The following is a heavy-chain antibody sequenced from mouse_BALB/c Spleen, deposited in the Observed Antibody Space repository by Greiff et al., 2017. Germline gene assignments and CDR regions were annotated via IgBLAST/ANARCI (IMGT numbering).Heavy chain of an antibody. CDR3: ASLITTATEGFAY. CDR1: GYTFTSYT. D-gene: IGHD1-2*01. Sequence: LVESGAELARPGASVKMSCKASGYTFTSYTMHWVKQRPGQGLEWIGYINPSSGYTNYNQKFKDKATLTADKSSSTAYMQLSSLTSEDSAVYYCASLITTATEGFAYWGQGTLVTVSA. V-gene: IGHV1-4*01. J-gene: IGHJ3*01. CDR2: INPSSGYT.